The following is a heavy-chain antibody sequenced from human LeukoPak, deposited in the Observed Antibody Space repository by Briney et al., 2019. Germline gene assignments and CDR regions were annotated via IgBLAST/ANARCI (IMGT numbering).Heavy chain of an antibody. V-gene: IGHV3-23*01. J-gene: IGHJ5*02. CDR2: ISGSGGST. CDR1: GFTFSSYA. Sequence: GGSLRLSCAASGFTFSSYAMSWVRQAPGKGLEWVSAISGSGGSTYYADSVKGRFTISRDNAKNSLYLQMNSLRAEDTAVYYCAREDCSSTSCYFGWFDPWGQGTLVTVSS. CDR3: AREDCSSTSCYFGWFDP. D-gene: IGHD2-2*01.